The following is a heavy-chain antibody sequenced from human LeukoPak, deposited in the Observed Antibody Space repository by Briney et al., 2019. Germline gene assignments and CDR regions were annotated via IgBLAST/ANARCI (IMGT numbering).Heavy chain of an antibody. CDR1: GFTFSSYA. V-gene: IGHV3-30*01. D-gene: IGHD6-13*01. CDR3: ARDRVGQQLSQRGWFDP. Sequence: GRSLRLYCAASGFTFSSYAMHWIRQAPGKGLEGAAVISYDGSNKYYADSVKGRFPISRDNSKNALYLQINSRRAEDTAVYYCARDRVGQQLSQRGWFDPWGQGNLVTVSS. CDR2: ISYDGSNK. J-gene: IGHJ5*02.